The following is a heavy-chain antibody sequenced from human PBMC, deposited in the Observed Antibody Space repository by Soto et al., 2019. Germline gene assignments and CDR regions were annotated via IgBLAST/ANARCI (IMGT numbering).Heavy chain of an antibody. CDR2: ISAYNGNT. J-gene: IGHJ4*02. CDR3: ASDAPPADY. V-gene: IGHV1-18*04. CDR1: GYTFTSYS. Sequence: QVQLVQSGAEVKKPGASVKVSCKASGYTFTSYSISWVRQAPGQGLEWMGWISAYNGNTNYAQMLQGRVTMTTATPTHTAFLELRRPTSDATAAYYCASDAPPADYWGQGTLVTVSS.